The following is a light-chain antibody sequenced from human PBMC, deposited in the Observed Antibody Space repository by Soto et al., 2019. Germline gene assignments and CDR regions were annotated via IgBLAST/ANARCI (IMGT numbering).Light chain of an antibody. Sequence: PGDSVTLSCRASQHIGSSLAWYQQKSGQAPRLLIYGASNRATGIPDRFSGSGSGTEFTLTISSLQPDDFATYYCQQYSSSATFGQGTKVDIK. V-gene: IGKV3D-15*01. CDR1: QHIGSS. J-gene: IGKJ1*01. CDR3: QQYSSSAT. CDR2: GAS.